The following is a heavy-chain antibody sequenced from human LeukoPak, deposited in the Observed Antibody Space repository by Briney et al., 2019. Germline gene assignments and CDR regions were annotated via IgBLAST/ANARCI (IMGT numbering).Heavy chain of an antibody. CDR3: ARDGFPYDSSGYDWFDP. CDR2: INPNSGGT. CDR1: GYTFTDYY. J-gene: IGHJ5*02. V-gene: IGHV1-2*06. D-gene: IGHD3-22*01. Sequence: ASVKVSCKASGYTFTDYYIYWVRQAPGQGLEWMGRINPNSGGTNYAQKFQGRATMTRDTSISTAYMELRNLRSDDTAVYYCARDGFPYDSSGYDWFDPWGQGTLVTVSS.